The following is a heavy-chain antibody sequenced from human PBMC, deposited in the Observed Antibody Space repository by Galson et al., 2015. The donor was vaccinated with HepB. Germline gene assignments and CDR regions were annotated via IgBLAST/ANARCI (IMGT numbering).Heavy chain of an antibody. D-gene: IGHD3-10*01. J-gene: IGHJ4*02. V-gene: IGHV3-7*01. Sequence: RLSCAASGFTFSNYWMAWVRQVPGVGLEWLADISNDGSAKKYVDSVRGRFTISRDNAKNSLYLQMDSLRVEDTGIYYCAKDRGWRSSDCWGQGTLVTVSS. CDR3: AKDRGWRSSDC. CDR2: ISNDGSAK. CDR1: GFTFSNYW.